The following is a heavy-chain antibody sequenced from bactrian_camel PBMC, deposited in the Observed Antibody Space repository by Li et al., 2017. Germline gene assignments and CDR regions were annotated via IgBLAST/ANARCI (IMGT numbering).Heavy chain of an antibody. Sequence: VQLVESGGGTVQTGESLRLSCAASGATGVTYSMSWVRQAPGKGLEWTSIIVVSGSSTYYADSLKGRFTITRDYAKNTFDLQMDSLKPEDTAMYYCAAVRYGVTWYPLCRARSADFGYWGQGTQVTVS. CDR1: GATGVTYS. J-gene: IGHJ6*01. D-gene: IGHD2*01. V-gene: IGHV3S36*01. CDR2: IVVSGSST. CDR3: AAVRYGVTWYPLCRARSADFGY.